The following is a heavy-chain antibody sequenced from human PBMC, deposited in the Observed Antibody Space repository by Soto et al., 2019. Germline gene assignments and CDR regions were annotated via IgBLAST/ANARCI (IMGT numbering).Heavy chain of an antibody. CDR3: ARTKTGSYYYDILTCPDYFDY. CDR1: GGSISSGGYY. J-gene: IGHJ4*02. D-gene: IGHD3-9*01. CDR2: IYYSGST. V-gene: IGHV4-31*03. Sequence: PSETLSLTCTVSGGSISSGGYYWSWIRQHPGKGLEWIGYIYYSGSTYYNPSLKSRVTISVDTSKNQFSLKLSSVTAADTAVYYCARTKTGSYYYDILTCPDYFDYWGQGSLVTVSS.